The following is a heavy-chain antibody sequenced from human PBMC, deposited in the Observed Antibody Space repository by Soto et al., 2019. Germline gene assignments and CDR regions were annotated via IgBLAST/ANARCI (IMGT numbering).Heavy chain of an antibody. Sequence: SETLSLTCAVYGGSFSGYYWSWIRQPPGKGLEWIGEISHSGSTNYNPSLKSRVTISVDTSKNQFSLKLSSVTAADTAVYYCARSRYCSSTSCYTMGYYYYYYGMDVWGQGTTVTVSS. D-gene: IGHD2-2*02. J-gene: IGHJ6*02. V-gene: IGHV4-34*01. CDR2: ISHSGST. CDR1: GGSFSGYY. CDR3: ARSRYCSSTSCYTMGYYYYYYGMDV.